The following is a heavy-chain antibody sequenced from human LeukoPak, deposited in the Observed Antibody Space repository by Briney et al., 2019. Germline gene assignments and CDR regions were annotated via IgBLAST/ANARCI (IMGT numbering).Heavy chain of an antibody. J-gene: IGHJ5*02. D-gene: IGHD2-15*01. CDR3: ARDRGYCNGGSCYRFDP. V-gene: IGHV1-46*01. CDR1: GYTFTSYY. CDR2: INPSGGST. Sequence: ASVKVSCKASGYTFTSYYMHWVRQAPGQGLEWMGKINPSGGSTSYAQKFQGRVTMTRDTSTSKVYMELSSLRSEDTAVYYCARDRGYCNGGSCYRFDPWGQGTLVTVSS.